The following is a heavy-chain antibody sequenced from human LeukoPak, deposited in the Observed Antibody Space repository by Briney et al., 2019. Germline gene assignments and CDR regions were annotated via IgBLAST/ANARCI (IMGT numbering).Heavy chain of an antibody. V-gene: IGHV3-30*01. CDR2: ISYDGSNK. J-gene: IGHJ6*03. D-gene: IGHD5-24*01. CDR1: GFTFSSYA. Sequence: GGSLRLSCAASGFTFSSYAMHWVRQAPGKGLEWVAVISYDGSNKYYADSVKGRFTISRDNSKNTLYLQMNSLRAEDTAVYYCARDRSRDGYNHYYYYYMDVWGKGTTVTVSS. CDR3: ARDRSRDGYNHYYYYYMDV.